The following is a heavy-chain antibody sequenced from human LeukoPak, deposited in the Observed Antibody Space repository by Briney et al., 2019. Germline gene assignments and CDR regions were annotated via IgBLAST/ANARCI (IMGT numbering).Heavy chain of an antibody. CDR1: GGTFSSYA. D-gene: IGHD3-9*01. CDR3: ARGYYDILTGYFRAAFDI. CDR2: IIPIFGTA. J-gene: IGHJ3*02. V-gene: IGHV1-69*06. Sequence: ASVKVSCKASGGTFSSYAISWVRQAPGQGLEWMGGIIPIFGTANYAQKFQGRVTITADKSTSTAYMELSSLRSEDTAVYYCARGYYDILTGYFRAAFDIWGQGTMVTVFS.